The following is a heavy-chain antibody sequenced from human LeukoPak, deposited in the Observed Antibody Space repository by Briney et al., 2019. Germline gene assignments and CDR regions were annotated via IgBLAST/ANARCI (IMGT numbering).Heavy chain of an antibody. CDR3: ATYWRYFDWLLSDI. Sequence: GGSLRLSCEASGLTFGDYWMTWVRQAPGKGLECVANIKQDGSENHYVDSVKGRFTISRDNVKNSLSLQMNSLRAEDTAVYYCATYWRYFDWLLSDIWGLGTMVTVSS. CDR1: GLTFGDYW. V-gene: IGHV3-7*05. J-gene: IGHJ3*02. D-gene: IGHD3-9*01. CDR2: IKQDGSEN.